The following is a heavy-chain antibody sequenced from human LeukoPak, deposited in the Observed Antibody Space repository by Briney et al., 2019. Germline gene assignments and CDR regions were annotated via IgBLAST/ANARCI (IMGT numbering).Heavy chain of an antibody. J-gene: IGHJ3*02. D-gene: IGHD6-19*01. Sequence: ASVKVSCKASGYTFTDYYMHWVRQAPGQGLEWMAWINPNSGATEYAQRFQGRVTTTRDTSIKTVYMEMSSLRSDDAAVYYCARGTPMAVAGKRAFDIWGQGMMVTVSS. CDR1: GYTFTDYY. V-gene: IGHV1-2*02. CDR3: ARGTPMAVAGKRAFDI. CDR2: INPNSGAT.